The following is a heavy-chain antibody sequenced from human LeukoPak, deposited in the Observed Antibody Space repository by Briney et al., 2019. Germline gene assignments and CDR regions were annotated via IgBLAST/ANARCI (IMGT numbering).Heavy chain of an antibody. CDR1: GDSITGYY. V-gene: IGHV4-59*08. J-gene: IGHJ4*02. Sequence: SETLSLTCTVSGDSITGYYWSWIRQPPGKGLEWIGYIYYSGRTNYNPSLKSRVTMSVDTSNNQFSLNLRSVTAADTAVYYCVRHGDLTMFRGVIDYWGQGTLVTVSS. D-gene: IGHD3-10*01. CDR2: IYYSGRT. CDR3: VRHGDLTMFRGVIDY.